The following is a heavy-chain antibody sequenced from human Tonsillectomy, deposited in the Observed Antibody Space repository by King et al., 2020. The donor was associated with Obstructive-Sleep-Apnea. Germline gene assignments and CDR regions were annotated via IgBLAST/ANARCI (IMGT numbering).Heavy chain of an antibody. CDR3: AKDRVITTWYYFDY. CDR2: VSGSGGRT. CDR1: GITFSSYA. J-gene: IGHJ4*02. V-gene: IGHV3-23*04. D-gene: IGHD6-13*01. Sequence: VQLVESGGGLVQPGGSLRLSCAASGITFSSYAMSWVRQAPGKGLEWVSAVSGSGGRTQYADSVKGRLTISRDNSKNTVYLQMSSLRADDTAVYYCAKDRVITTWYYFDYWGQGTLVTVSS.